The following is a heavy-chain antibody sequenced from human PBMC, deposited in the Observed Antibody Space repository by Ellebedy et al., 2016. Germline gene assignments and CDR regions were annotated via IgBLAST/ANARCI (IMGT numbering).Heavy chain of an antibody. D-gene: IGHD3-10*01. CDR1: GFTVRNAW. J-gene: IGHJ4*02. Sequence: GESLKISCAASGFTVRNAWMGWVRQGPGKGLELVGLIQSEADGGTIRCPEPVKDRFTISRDDSQNSLYLQMNGLETEDTAVYYCIGLGTKYWGQGTLVTVSS. CDR2: IQSEADGGTI. CDR3: IGLGTKY. V-gene: IGHV3-15*01.